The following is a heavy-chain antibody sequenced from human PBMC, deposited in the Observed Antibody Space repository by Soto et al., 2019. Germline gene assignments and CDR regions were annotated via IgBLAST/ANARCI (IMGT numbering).Heavy chain of an antibody. D-gene: IGHD1-7*01. Sequence: QVQLQESGPGLVQPSGTLSLICAVSGASISSNNWWSWVRQPPGKGLEWIGEIYHSGTVNYNPSLKSRATISVDKFKNQFSLKLTSVTAADTAVYHCARVSWNYGANWFDPWGQGTLVTVSS. V-gene: IGHV4-4*02. J-gene: IGHJ5*02. CDR3: ARVSWNYGANWFDP. CDR2: IYHSGTV. CDR1: GASISSNNW.